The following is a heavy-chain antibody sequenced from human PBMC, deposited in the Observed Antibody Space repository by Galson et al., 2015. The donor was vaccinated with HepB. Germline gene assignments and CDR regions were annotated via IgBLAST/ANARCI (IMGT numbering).Heavy chain of an antibody. CDR3: ARDHDSPMVTRAFDI. V-gene: IGHV6-1*01. CDR2: TYYRSKWYN. CDR1: GDSVSRNTSA. D-gene: IGHD5-18*01. Sequence: CAISGDSVSRNTSAWNWIRQSPSRGLEWLGRTYYRSKWYNDYAISVKSRITINPDTSKNQFSLQLNSVTPEDTAVYYCARDHDSPMVTRAFDIWGQGTMVTVSS. J-gene: IGHJ3*02.